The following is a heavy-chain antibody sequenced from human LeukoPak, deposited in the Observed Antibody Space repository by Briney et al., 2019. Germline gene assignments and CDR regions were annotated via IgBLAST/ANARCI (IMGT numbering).Heavy chain of an antibody. CDR3: AKDPSIAARPCGMDV. CDR1: GLTGSHNY. J-gene: IGHJ6*02. Sequence: GGSLRLSCAASGLTGSHNYVSWVRQAPGKGLEWVAVISYDGSNKYYADSVKGRFTISRDNSKNTLYLQMNSLRAEDTAVYYCAKDPSIAARPCGMDVWGQGTTVTVSS. D-gene: IGHD6-6*01. CDR2: ISYDGSNK. V-gene: IGHV3-30*18.